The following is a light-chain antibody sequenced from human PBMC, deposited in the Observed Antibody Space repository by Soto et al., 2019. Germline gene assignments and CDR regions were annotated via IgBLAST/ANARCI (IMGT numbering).Light chain of an antibody. CDR1: QSVSSC. CDR2: DAS. CDR3: QQRSSWPIT. V-gene: IGKV3-11*01. Sequence: EIVLTQSPATLSLSPGERATLSCMAIQSVSSCLAWHQQKPGQAPRLLIYDASNRATGIPARFSGSGSGTDFTLTISSLEPEDFAVYYCQQRSSWPITFGQGTRLEIK. J-gene: IGKJ5*01.